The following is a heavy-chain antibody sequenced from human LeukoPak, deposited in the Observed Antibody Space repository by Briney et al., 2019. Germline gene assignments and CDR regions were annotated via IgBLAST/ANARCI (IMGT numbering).Heavy chain of an antibody. J-gene: IGHJ4*02. D-gene: IGHD2-2*01. CDR1: GFSFSTYG. Sequence: PGGSLRLSCAASGFSFSTYGMHWVRQAPGKGLEWVTFMQYVGSAEYYADSVKGRFTISRDNSKNTLYLQMDSLRGEDTAVYYCAGKAAAYYFVYWGQGTLVTVSS. V-gene: IGHV3-30*02. CDR2: MQYVGSAE. CDR3: AGKAAAYYFVY.